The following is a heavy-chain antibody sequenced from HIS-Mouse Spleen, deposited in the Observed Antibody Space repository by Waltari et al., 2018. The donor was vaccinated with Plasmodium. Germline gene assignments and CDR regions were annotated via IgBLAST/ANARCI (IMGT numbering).Heavy chain of an antibody. CDR3: ARDRRGYWYFDL. D-gene: IGHD5-12*01. CDR1: GFTFRSYW. CDR2: IKQDGSEK. J-gene: IGHJ2*01. Sequence: EVQLVASGGGLVQPGGSLRLSFAAAGFTFRSYWMSWVRQAPGKGLEWVANIKQDGSEKYYVDSVKGRFTISRDNAKNSLYLQMNSLRAEDTAVYYCARDRRGYWYFDLWGRGTLVTVSA. V-gene: IGHV3-7*01.